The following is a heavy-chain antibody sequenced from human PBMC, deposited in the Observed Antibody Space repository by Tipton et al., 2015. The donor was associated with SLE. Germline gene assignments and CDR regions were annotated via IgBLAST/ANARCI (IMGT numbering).Heavy chain of an antibody. J-gene: IGHJ6*03. V-gene: IGHV3-48*04. CDR2: ISSSGTII. Sequence: SLRLSCAASGSTFSSYSMNWVRQAPGKGLEWVSYISSSGTIIYYADSVKGRFTVSRDSDSLYLQMNSLGVEDTAVYYCARHPFYYYYMDVWGRGTSVTVSS. CDR1: GSTFSSYS. CDR3: ARHPFYYYYMDV.